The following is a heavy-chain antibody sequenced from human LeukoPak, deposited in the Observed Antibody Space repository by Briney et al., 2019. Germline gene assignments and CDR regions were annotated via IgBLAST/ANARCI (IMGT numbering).Heavy chain of an antibody. CDR2: INWNSGSI. V-gene: IGHV3-9*01. CDR3: AKDPRRYSRTGGYFDY. CDR1: GFTFDDYA. D-gene: IGHD6-13*01. J-gene: IGHJ4*02. Sequence: GRSLRLSCAASGFTFDDYAMHWVRQAPGKGLEWVSGINWNSGSIGYADSVKGRFTISRDNAKNSLYLQMNSLRAEDTAVYYCAKDPRRYSRTGGYFDYWGQGTLVTVSS.